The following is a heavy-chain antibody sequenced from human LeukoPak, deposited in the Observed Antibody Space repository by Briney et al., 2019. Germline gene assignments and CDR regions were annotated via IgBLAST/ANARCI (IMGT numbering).Heavy chain of an antibody. CDR1: GFTFSHYY. V-gene: IGHV3-11*01. CDR2: ISSSGSTI. D-gene: IGHD4-11*01. Sequence: GGSLRLSCAASGFTFSHYYMSWIRQAPGKGLEWVSYISSSGSTIYYADSVKGRFTISRDNAKNSLYLQMNSLRAEDTAVYYCARAVSYDYSNYPPLYYFDYWGQGTLVTVSS. J-gene: IGHJ4*02. CDR3: ARAVSYDYSNYPPLYYFDY.